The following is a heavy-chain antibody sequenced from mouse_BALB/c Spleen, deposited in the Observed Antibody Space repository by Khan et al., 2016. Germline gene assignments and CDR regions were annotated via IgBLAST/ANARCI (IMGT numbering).Heavy chain of an antibody. CDR2: IRSKRDNYAT. V-gene: IGHV10-1*02. J-gene: IGHJ4*01. CDR1: GFTFNTYA. CDR3: VGYDYDY. D-gene: IGHD2-4*01. Sequence: EVQLVESGGGLVQPKGSLKLSCAASGFTFNTYAMNWVRQAPGQGLDWVARIRSKRDNYATYYADSVKDRFTISRDDSQSMLYLQMNNLKTEDTAMYYGVGYDYDYWGQGISVTVSS.